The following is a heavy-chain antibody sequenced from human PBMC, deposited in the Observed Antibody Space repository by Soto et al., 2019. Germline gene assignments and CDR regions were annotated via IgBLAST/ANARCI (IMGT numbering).Heavy chain of an antibody. CDR1: GFTFSSCG. CDR2: ISYDRSNK. J-gene: IGHJ5*02. CDR3: TTVFMSRVTTHRSHNGT. V-gene: IGHV3-30*03. D-gene: IGHD2-21*02. Sequence: QVQLVESGGGVVQPGRSLRLSCAASGFTFSSCGMHWVRQAPGKGLEWVAVISYDRSNKYYADSVKGRFTISRDNSKKKLQLHMNSPSVKVTSVYYYTTVFMSRVTTHRSHNGTWGQGTLVTVSS.